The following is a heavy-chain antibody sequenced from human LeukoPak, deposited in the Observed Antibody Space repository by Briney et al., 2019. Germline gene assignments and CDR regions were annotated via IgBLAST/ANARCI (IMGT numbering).Heavy chain of an antibody. V-gene: IGHV4-61*02. J-gene: IGHJ3*02. Sequence: SETLSLTCTVSGGSISSGSYYWSWIRQPAGKGLEWIGRIYTSGSTYYNPSLKSRVTISVDTSKNQFSLKLSSVTAADTAVYYCARDRGYCSGGSCYEHDAFDIWGQGTMVTVSS. CDR2: IYTSGST. CDR1: GGSISSGSYY. D-gene: IGHD2-15*01. CDR3: ARDRGYCSGGSCYEHDAFDI.